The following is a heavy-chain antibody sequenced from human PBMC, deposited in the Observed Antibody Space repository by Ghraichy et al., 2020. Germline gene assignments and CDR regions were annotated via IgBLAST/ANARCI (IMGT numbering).Heavy chain of an antibody. CDR1: GFTFSTYW. J-gene: IGHJ4*02. CDR3: ASSPVTTYGTALDY. Sequence: GGSLRLSCAASGFTFSTYWMHWVRQAPGKGLVWVSRLTADGSSTLYADSVKGRFTISRDNAKNTLYLQMNSLRAEDTAVYYCASSPVTTYGTALDYWGRVTMFTGSS. V-gene: IGHV3-74*01. D-gene: IGHD4-17*01. CDR2: LTADGSST.